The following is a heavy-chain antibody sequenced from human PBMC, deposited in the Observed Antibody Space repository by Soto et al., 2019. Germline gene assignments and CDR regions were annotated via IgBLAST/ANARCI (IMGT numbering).Heavy chain of an antibody. Sequence: PSQTLSLTCAISGDSVSRNSAAWNWIRQSPSRGLEWLGRTYYGSKWYNDYAVSVKSRIAINPDTSKNQFSLQLNSVTPEDTAVYYCARDLEITAAGTGGHNWFEPWGQGTLVTVSS. CDR3: ARDLEITAAGTGGHNWFEP. J-gene: IGHJ5*02. D-gene: IGHD6-13*01. V-gene: IGHV6-1*01. CDR2: TYYGSKWYN. CDR1: GDSVSRNSAA.